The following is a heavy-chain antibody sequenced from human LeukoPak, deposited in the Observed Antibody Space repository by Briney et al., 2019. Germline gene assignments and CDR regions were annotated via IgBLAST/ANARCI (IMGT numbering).Heavy chain of an antibody. CDR1: GYTFTGYY. V-gene: IGHV1-2*04. D-gene: IGHD4-17*01. CDR3: ARTSGDSSCYYYGMDV. CDR2: INPNSGGT. Sequence: GASVKVSCKASGYTFTGYYMHWVRQAPGQGLEWMAWINPNSGGTNYAQKFQGWVTMTREASISTDSMELSRLRSDATAVYYCARTSGDSSCYYYGMDVWGQGTTVTVAS. J-gene: IGHJ6*02.